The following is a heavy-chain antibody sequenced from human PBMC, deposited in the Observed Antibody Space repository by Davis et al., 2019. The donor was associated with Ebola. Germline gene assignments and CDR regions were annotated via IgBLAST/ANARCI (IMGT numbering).Heavy chain of an antibody. V-gene: IGHV4-61*01. D-gene: IGHD5-18*01. CDR2: IYYSGST. J-gene: IGHJ4*02. CDR1: GGSVSRSSDF. CDR3: ARGGIFTNTAMASEG. Sequence: SETLSLTCTVSGGSVSRSSDFWSWIRQSPGRGLEWIGYIYYSGSTNYNPSLKSRATISVDTSKNQFSLKLSSVTAADTAVYYCARGGIFTNTAMASEGWGQGTLVTVSS.